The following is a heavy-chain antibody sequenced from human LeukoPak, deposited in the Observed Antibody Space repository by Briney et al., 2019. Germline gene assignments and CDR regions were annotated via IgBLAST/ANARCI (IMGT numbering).Heavy chain of an antibody. J-gene: IGHJ6*02. CDR3: TRDDYGDYYYYGMDV. D-gene: IGHD4-17*01. Sequence: GGSLRLSCTASGFTFGDYAMSWVRQAPGKGLEWVGFSRSKAYGGTTEYAASVKGRFTISRDDSKSIAYLQMNSLKTEDTAVYYCTRDDYGDYYYYGMDVWGQGTTVTVSS. CDR1: GFTFGDYA. V-gene: IGHV3-49*04. CDR2: SRSKAYGGTT.